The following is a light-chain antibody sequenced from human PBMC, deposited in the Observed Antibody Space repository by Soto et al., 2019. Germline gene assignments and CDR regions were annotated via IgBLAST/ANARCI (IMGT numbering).Light chain of an antibody. Sequence: DIQMTQSPSTLSASVGDRVTITCRASQNIRTWLAWYQQKPGKAPKLLIYDASSLKSGVPSRFSGGGSGTEFTLTISSLQPDDFTTYYCQQYNTNPWTFGQGTKVDIK. V-gene: IGKV1-5*01. CDR2: DAS. CDR1: QNIRTW. CDR3: QQYNTNPWT. J-gene: IGKJ1*01.